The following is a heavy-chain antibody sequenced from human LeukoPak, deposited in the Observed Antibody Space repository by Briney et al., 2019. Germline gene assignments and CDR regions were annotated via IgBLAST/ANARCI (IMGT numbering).Heavy chain of an antibody. J-gene: IGHJ4*02. CDR2: IYYSGST. D-gene: IGHD3-22*01. Sequence: SETLSLTCTVSGGSISSNSYYWGWIRQPPGKGLEWIGSIYYSGSTYYNPSLNIRVTISVDTSKNRFSLNLRSVTAADTAVYYCAREILYDSTGYYLWGQGTLVTVSS. V-gene: IGHV4-39*07. CDR3: AREILYDSTGYYL. CDR1: GGSISSNSYY.